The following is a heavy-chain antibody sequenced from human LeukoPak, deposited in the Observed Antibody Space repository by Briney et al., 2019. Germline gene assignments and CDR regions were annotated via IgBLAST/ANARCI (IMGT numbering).Heavy chain of an antibody. Sequence: SETLSLTCTVSGASIRSSSYYWGWIRQPPGRGLEWMGSIFYSGSTHYNPSIKSRVTISVDTSKNQLSLKLRSVTAADTAVYYCASTLTYYYGSGSYYIDCWGQGTLVTVSS. D-gene: IGHD3-10*01. CDR2: IFYSGST. CDR3: ASTLTYYYGSGSYYIDC. CDR1: GASIRSSSYY. V-gene: IGHV4-39*01. J-gene: IGHJ4*02.